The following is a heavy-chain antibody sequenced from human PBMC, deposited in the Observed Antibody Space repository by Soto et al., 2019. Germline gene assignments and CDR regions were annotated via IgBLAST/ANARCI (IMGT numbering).Heavy chain of an antibody. Sequence: ASVKVSCKASGYTFTSYGVSWVRQAPGQGLEWMGWISVKDGNTNYGQKFQGRVTMTTDTSTSTAYMELRSLRSDDTAVYYCARGPITGTNWFDPWGQGTLVTVSS. CDR1: GYTFTSYG. J-gene: IGHJ5*02. CDR3: ARGPITGTNWFDP. D-gene: IGHD1-7*01. CDR2: ISVKDGNT. V-gene: IGHV1-18*01.